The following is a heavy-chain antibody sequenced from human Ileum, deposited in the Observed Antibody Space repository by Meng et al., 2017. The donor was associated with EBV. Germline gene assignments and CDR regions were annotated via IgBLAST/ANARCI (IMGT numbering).Heavy chain of an antibody. Sequence: QVQLQGSGPGLVKPSGTLSLTCAVSGDSISSNNWWSWVRQPPGKGLEWIGEIYHSGSTNYNPSFKSRVTMSVDKSKNQISLNLSSVTAADTAVYYCASGRDYAWHSWGRGTLVTASS. CDR2: IYHSGST. V-gene: IGHV4-4*02. CDR1: GDSISSNNW. J-gene: IGHJ4*02. CDR3: ASGRDYAWHS. D-gene: IGHD4-17*01.